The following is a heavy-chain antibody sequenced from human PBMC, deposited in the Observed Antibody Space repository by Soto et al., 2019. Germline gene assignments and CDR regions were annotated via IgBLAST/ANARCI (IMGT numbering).Heavy chain of an antibody. CDR3: ARVEYTYNYRGLDY. D-gene: IGHD3-16*01. V-gene: IGHV4-34*01. J-gene: IGHJ4*02. CDR1: GGSFRGYY. Sequence: SETLSLTCAVCGGSFRGYYWTWIRQPPGKGLEWIGEIDHSGSTNYNPSLKSRVTISVDTSKNQFSLKLASVTAADTAVYYCARVEYTYNYRGLDYWGQGTLVTVS. CDR2: IDHSGST.